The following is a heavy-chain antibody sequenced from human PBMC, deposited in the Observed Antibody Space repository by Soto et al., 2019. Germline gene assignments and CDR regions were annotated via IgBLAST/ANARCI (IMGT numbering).Heavy chain of an antibody. CDR3: ASLRMGEAGRGF. Sequence: QVQLQESGPGLVKPSETLSLTCTVSGDSMSSSHWSWVRQSPGKGLEWIGYIVYTGSTKYNPSLKSRVTISLDTAKRQFSLQPNSVTTAGAAVDYCASLRMGEAGRGFWGQGTLVTVSS. J-gene: IGHJ4*02. D-gene: IGHD1-26*01. V-gene: IGHV4-59*01. CDR2: IVYTGST. CDR1: GDSMSSSH.